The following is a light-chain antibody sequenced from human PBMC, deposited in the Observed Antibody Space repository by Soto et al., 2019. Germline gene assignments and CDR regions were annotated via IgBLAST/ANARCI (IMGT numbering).Light chain of an antibody. J-gene: IGKJ1*01. CDR3: QHYNSYSEA. Sequence: IQMTQSPSTLSASVGDRVTITCRASQSISSWLAWYQQKPGTAPKLLIFDASRLESGVPSRFSGSASGTEFTLTISSLQPDDFATYYCQHYNSYSEAFGQGTKVDI. CDR1: QSISSW. CDR2: DAS. V-gene: IGKV1-5*01.